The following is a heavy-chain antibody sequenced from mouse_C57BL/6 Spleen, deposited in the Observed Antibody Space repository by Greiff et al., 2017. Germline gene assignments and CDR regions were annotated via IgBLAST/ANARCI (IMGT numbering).Heavy chain of an antibody. CDR1: GFTFSSYT. V-gene: IGHV5-9*01. CDR2: ISGGGGNT. Sequence: DVMLVESGGGLVKPGGSLKLSCAASGFTFSSYTMSWVRQTPEKRLVWVATISGGGGNTYYPDSVKGRFTISRDNAKNTLYLQMSSLRSEDTALYYCARLTGPAWFAYWGQGTLVTVSA. CDR3: ARLTGPAWFAY. J-gene: IGHJ3*01. D-gene: IGHD4-1*01.